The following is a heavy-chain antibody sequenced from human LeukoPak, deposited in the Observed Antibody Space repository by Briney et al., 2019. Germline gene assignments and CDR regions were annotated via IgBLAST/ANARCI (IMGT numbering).Heavy chain of an antibody. Sequence: SETLSLTCTVSGGSISSSSYYWRWIRQPPGKGLEWIGSIYYSGSTYYNPSLKSRVTISVDTSKNQFSLMMKSVTAADTAVYYCARDGGRGAAAVWGQGTLVTVSS. J-gene: IGHJ4*02. CDR3: ARDGGRGAAAV. CDR2: IYYSGST. D-gene: IGHD6-13*01. V-gene: IGHV4-39*07. CDR1: GGSISSSSYY.